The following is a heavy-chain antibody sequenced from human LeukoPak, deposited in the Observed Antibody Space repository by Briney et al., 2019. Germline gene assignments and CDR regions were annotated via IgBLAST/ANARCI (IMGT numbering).Heavy chain of an antibody. J-gene: IGHJ6*03. CDR1: GGSISSYY. Sequence: SETLSLTYTVSGGSISSYYWSWIRQPPGKGLEWIGEINHSGSTNYNPSLKSRVTISVDTSKNQFSLKLSSVTAADTAVYYCARSGSSWYYYYYYMDVWGKGTTVTVSS. D-gene: IGHD6-13*01. CDR3: ARSGSSWYYYYYYMDV. V-gene: IGHV4-34*01. CDR2: INHSGST.